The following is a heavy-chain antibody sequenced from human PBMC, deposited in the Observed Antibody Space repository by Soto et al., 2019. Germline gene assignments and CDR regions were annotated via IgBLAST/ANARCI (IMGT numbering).Heavy chain of an antibody. CDR3: ARPLWRDDYNWGYFDL. V-gene: IGHV3-33*01. D-gene: IGHD4-4*01. CDR1: GFTFSRYG. Sequence: GGSLRLSCVASGFTFSRYGMHWARQAPGKGLEWVAVIWYDGSKEYYADSVKGRFTISRDSSKNTLYLQMNSLRAEDTAVYYCARPLWRDDYNWGYFDLWGRGTLVTVSS. CDR2: IWYDGSKE. J-gene: IGHJ2*01.